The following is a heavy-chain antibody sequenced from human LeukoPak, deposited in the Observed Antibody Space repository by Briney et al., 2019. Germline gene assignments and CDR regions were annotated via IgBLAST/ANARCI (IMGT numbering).Heavy chain of an antibody. CDR1: GYTFTGYY. CDR3: ARGLRFLEWFLDY. Sequence: ASVKVSCRASGYTFTGYYMHWVRQAPGQGLEWMGWINPNSGGTNYAQKFQGRVTMTRDTSISTAYMELSRLRSDDTAVYYCARGLRFLEWFLDYWGQGTLVTVSS. J-gene: IGHJ4*02. D-gene: IGHD3-3*01. V-gene: IGHV1-2*02. CDR2: INPNSGGT.